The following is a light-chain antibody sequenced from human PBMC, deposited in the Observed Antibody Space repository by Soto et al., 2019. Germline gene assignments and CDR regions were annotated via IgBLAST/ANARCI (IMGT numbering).Light chain of an antibody. CDR3: QQRTNWPPLFT. J-gene: IGKJ3*01. V-gene: IGKV3-11*01. Sequence: EIVLTQSPATLSLSPGERATLSCRASQSVSRNLAWYQQKPGQAPRLLIYDASNRATGIPARFSGSGSGTDFTLSISSLDPEDFAVYHCQQRTNWPPLFTFGPGTKVDIK. CDR1: QSVSRN. CDR2: DAS.